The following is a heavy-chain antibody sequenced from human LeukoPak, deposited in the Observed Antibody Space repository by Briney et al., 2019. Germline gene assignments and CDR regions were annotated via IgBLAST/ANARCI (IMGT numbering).Heavy chain of an antibody. CDR2: ISDGGDTT. V-gene: IGHV3-23*01. CDR1: GFTFSNNG. CDR3: AKTQGFFDH. J-gene: IGHJ4*02. Sequence: GGSLRLSCAASGFTFSNNGMTWVRQPAGKGMEWVTAISDGGDTTDDAGSVKGRFTVSRDNSKNILYLQMNSLRAEDTAIYYCAKTQGFFDHWGQGSLVTVSS.